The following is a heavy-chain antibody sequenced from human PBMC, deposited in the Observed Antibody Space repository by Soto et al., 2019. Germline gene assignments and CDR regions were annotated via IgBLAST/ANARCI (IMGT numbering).Heavy chain of an antibody. CDR1: GFTFSNAW. V-gene: IGHV3-15*01. Sequence: GGSLRLSCAASGFTFSNAWMSWVRQAPGKGLEWVGRIKSKTDGGTTDYAAPVKGRFTSSREDSKNMLYLQMNRLKTEDSAVYYWSSDAPYYGSFTGYPPFDFWGQGTLVTVSS. D-gene: IGHD3-9*01. CDR2: IKSKTDGGTT. CDR3: SSDAPYYGSFTGYPPFDF. J-gene: IGHJ4*02.